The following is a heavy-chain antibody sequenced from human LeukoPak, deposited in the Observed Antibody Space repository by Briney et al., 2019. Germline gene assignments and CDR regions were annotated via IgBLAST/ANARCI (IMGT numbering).Heavy chain of an antibody. J-gene: IGHJ3*02. CDR1: GVAISSYY. V-gene: IGHV4-59*01. CDR3: ARDPYYYDSSGYSSSHAFDI. CDR2: IYYSGST. D-gene: IGHD3-22*01. Sequence: PSETLSLTCTVSGVAISSYYCSWIRQPPGKGLEWIGYIYYSGSTNYNPSLKSRVTISVDTSKNQFSLKLSSVTAADTAVHYCARDPYYYDSSGYSSSHAFDIWGQGTMVSVSS.